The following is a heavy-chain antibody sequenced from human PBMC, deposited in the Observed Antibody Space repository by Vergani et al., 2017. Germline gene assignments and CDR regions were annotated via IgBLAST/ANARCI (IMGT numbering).Heavy chain of an antibody. V-gene: IGHV3-48*03. CDR2: ISSSGSTI. Sequence: VQLVESGGGLVKPGGSLRLSCAASGFTFSSYEMNWVRQAPGQGLEWVSYISSSGSTIYYADSVKGRFTISRDNAKNSLYLQMNSLRAEDTAVYYCARDRGTNYDILTGYYNVFYYYGMDVWGQGTTVTVSS. CDR3: ARDRGTNYDILTGYYNVFYYYGMDV. CDR1: GFTFSSYE. D-gene: IGHD3-9*01. J-gene: IGHJ6*02.